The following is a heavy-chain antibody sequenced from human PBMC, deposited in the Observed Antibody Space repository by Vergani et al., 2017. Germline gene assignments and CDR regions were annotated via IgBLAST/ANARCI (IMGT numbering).Heavy chain of an antibody. D-gene: IGHD5-18*01. CDR2: IYYSGST. Sequence: QVQLQESGPGLVKPSQTLSLTCTVSGGSISSGGYYWSWIRQHPGKGLEWIGYIYYSGSTYYNPSLKSRVTISVDTSKNQFSLKLSSVTAADTAVYYCAREADVALDTYGMDVWGQGTTVTVSS. CDR3: AREADVALDTYGMDV. J-gene: IGHJ6*02. CDR1: GGSISSGGYY. V-gene: IGHV4-31*03.